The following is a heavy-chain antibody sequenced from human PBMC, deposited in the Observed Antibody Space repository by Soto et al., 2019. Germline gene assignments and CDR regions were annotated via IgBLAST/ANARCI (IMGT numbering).Heavy chain of an antibody. J-gene: IGHJ3*02. V-gene: IGHV3-30*18. CDR2: ISYDGSNK. Sequence: XGSLRLSFAASGFTFRSYCMHWVRQAPAKGLEWVAVISYDGSNKYYADSVKGRFTISRDNSKNTLYLQMNSLRAEDTAVYYCAKGGVGSTSNAFDIWGQGTMVTVSS. CDR1: GFTFRSYC. CDR3: AKGGVGSTSNAFDI. D-gene: IGHD1-26*01.